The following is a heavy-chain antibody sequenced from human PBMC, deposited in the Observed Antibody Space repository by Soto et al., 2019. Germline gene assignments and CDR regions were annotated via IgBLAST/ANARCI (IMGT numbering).Heavy chain of an antibody. CDR2: ISGSGGST. J-gene: IGHJ1*01. D-gene: IGHD6-19*01. V-gene: IGHV3-23*01. Sequence: GGSLRLSCAASGFTFSSYAMSWVRQAPGKGLEWVSAISGSGGSTYYADSVKGRFTISRDNSKNTLYLQMNSLRAEDTAVYYCAKDREYSSGWYLPRESVHMGYFQHWGQGTLVTVSS. CDR1: GFTFSSYA. CDR3: AKDREYSSGWYLPRESVHMGYFQH.